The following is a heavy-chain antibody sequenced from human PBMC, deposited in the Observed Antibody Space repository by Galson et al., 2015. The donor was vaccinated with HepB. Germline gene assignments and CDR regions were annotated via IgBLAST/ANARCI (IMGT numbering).Heavy chain of an antibody. Sequence: SLRLSCAASGFMFRDYYMSWIRQAPGKGLEWVSYITSSSSYTDYADSVKGRFTISRDNTKNSLFLQMNTLRAEDTAVYFCARYNAYNGHLDYWGQGTLVTVSS. CDR1: GFMFRDYY. CDR3: ARYNAYNGHLDY. J-gene: IGHJ4*02. CDR2: ITSSSSYT. D-gene: IGHD5-24*01. V-gene: IGHV3-11*06.